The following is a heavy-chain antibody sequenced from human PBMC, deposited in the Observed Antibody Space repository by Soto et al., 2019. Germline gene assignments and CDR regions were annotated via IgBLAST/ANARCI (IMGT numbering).Heavy chain of an antibody. J-gene: IGHJ4*02. Sequence: GGSLRLSCSASRFTFGGYSISWVRQAPWKGLEWVSGITGNAANTVYADSVKGRFTISRDNSKNALYLQLNSLRAEDTAVYFCAKAARDCGGDCYYSYFDSWGQGALVTVSS. CDR3: AKAARDCGGDCYYSYFDS. D-gene: IGHD2-21*02. V-gene: IGHV3-23*01. CDR2: ITGNAANT. CDR1: RFTFGGYS.